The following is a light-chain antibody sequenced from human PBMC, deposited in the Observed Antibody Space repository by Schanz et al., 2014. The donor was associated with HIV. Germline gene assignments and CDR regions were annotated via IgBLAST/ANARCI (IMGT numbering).Light chain of an antibody. J-gene: IGKJ1*01. CDR1: QSVSSRN. Sequence: EIVLTQSPGTLSLSPGERATLSCRASQSVSSRNLAWYQQRPGQAPRLLIFGASNRATGTPDRFSGSESGTDFTLTISRVEPEDYAVYYCQQYGSLPWTFGQGTKVEVK. CDR3: QQYGSLPWT. V-gene: IGKV3-20*01. CDR2: GAS.